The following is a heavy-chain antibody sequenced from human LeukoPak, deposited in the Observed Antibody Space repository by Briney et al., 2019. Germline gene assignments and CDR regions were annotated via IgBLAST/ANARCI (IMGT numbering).Heavy chain of an antibody. V-gene: IGHV3-30*02. J-gene: IGHJ4*02. CDR3: AKDMDPFRGGGAYYFDY. Sequence: PGGSLRLSCAASGFTFSSYGMHWVRQAPGKGLEWVAFIRYDGSNKYYADSVKGRFTISRDNSKNTLYLQMNSLRAEDTAVYYCAKDMDPFRGGGAYYFDYWGQGTLVTVSS. D-gene: IGHD3-10*01. CDR2: IRYDGSNK. CDR1: GFTFSSYG.